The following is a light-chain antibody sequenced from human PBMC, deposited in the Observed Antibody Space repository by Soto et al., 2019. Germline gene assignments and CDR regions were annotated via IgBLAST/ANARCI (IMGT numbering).Light chain of an antibody. CDR1: QSVSSSY. CDR3: QQYGSSPGT. J-gene: IGKJ1*01. Sequence: EIVLTQSPGTLSLSPGERATLSCRASQSVSSSYLDWYQQKPGQAPRLLIYGASSRANGIPDRFSGSGSGTDFTLTISRLEPEDFAVYYCQQYGSSPGTFGQGTKVEIK. CDR2: GAS. V-gene: IGKV3-20*01.